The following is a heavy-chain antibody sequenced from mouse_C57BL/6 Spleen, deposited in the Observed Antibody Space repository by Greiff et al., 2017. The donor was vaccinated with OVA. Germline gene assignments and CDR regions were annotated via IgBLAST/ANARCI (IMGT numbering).Heavy chain of an antibody. CDR1: GFSLTSYG. J-gene: IGHJ2*01. Sequence: VKLVESGPGLVQPSQSLSITCTVSGFSLTSYGVHWVRQSPGKGLEWLGVIWRGGSTDYNAAFMSRLSITKDNSKSQVFFKMNSLQADDTAIYYCAKNSVGSSFYFDYWGQGTTLTVSS. CDR3: AKNSVGSSFYFDY. V-gene: IGHV2-5*01. CDR2: IWRGGST. D-gene: IGHD1-1*01.